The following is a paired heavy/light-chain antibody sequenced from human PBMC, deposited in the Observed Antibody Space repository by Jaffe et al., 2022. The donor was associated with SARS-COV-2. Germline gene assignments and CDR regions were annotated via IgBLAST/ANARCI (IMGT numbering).Light chain of an antibody. CDR2: KAS. CDR3: QQYSGYPLT. CDR1: QSISSW. V-gene: IGKV1-5*03. Sequence: DIQMTQSPSTLSASVGDRVTITCRASQSISSWLAWYQREPGKAPKLLIYKASSLQSGVPSRFSGSGSGTEFTLTISSLQPVDFATYYCQQYSGYPLTFGGGTKVEIK. J-gene: IGKJ4*01.
Heavy chain of an antibody. CDR2: SRNKANSYTT. V-gene: IGHV3-72*01. CDR3: TRGYDTSGYPDY. CDR1: GFTFSDHY. J-gene: IGHJ4*02. Sequence: EVQLVASGGGLVQPGGSLRLSCAASGFTFSDHYMDWVRQAPGKGLEWVGRSRNKANSYTTEYAASVKGRFTISRDDSKNSVFLQMNSLEIEDTAIYYCTRGYDTSGYPDYWGQGTLVTVSS. D-gene: IGHD3-22*01.